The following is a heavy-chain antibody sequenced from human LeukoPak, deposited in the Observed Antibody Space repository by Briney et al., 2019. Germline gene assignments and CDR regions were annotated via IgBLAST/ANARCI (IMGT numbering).Heavy chain of an antibody. V-gene: IGHV1-8*01. Sequence: ASVKVSCKASGYTFTSYDINWVRQATGQGLEWMGWMNPNSGNTGYAQKFQGRVTMTRNTSISTAYMELSSLRSEDTAVYYCATSIGDSSGYYYPYWGQGTLVTVSS. CDR1: GYTFTSYD. CDR3: ATSIGDSSGYYYPY. CDR2: MNPNSGNT. J-gene: IGHJ4*02. D-gene: IGHD3-22*01.